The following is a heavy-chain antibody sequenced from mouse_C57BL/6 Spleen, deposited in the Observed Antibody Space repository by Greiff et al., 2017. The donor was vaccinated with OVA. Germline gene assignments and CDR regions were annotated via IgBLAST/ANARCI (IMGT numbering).Heavy chain of an antibody. D-gene: IGHD1-1*01. V-gene: IGHV1-54*01. CDR1: GYAFTNYL. CDR2: INPGSGGT. Sequence: LQESGAELVRPGTSVKVSCKASGYAFTNYLIEWVKQRPGQGLEWIGVINPGSGGTNYNEKFKGKATLTADKSSSTAYMQLSSLTSEDSAVYFCARSITTVVYFDYWGQGTTLTVSS. CDR3: ARSITTVVYFDY. J-gene: IGHJ2*01.